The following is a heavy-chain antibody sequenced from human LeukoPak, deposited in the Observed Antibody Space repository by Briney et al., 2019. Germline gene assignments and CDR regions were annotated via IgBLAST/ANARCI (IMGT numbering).Heavy chain of an antibody. V-gene: IGHV3-30*18. CDR3: AKDFLGGVVITPHFDY. CDR1: GFTFSSYG. Sequence: PGGSLRLSCAASGFTFSSYGMHWVRQAPGKGLEWVAVISYDGSNKYYADSVKGRFTISRDNSKNTLYLQMNSLRAEDTAVYYCAKDFLGGVVITPHFDYWGQGTLVTASS. D-gene: IGHD3-3*01. J-gene: IGHJ4*02. CDR2: ISYDGSNK.